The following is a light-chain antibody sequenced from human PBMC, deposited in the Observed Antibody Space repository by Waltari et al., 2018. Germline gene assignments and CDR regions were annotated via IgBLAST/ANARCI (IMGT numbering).Light chain of an antibody. Sequence: SSELTQPPSVSVSPGQTATISCSGDALPKQYVYWYQQRPGQAPLLVIYKDKERPSGIPERFSGSTSGTIVTLTIGGARAEDEADYYGQSVDVGGSSVFGGGTKLTVL. CDR2: KDK. J-gene: IGLJ3*02. CDR1: ALPKQY. CDR3: QSVDVGGSSV. V-gene: IGLV3-25*03.